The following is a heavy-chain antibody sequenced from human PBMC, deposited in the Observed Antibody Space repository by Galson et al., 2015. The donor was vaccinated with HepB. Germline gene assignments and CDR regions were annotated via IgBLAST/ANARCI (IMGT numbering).Heavy chain of an antibody. D-gene: IGHD2-15*01. J-gene: IGHJ4*02. V-gene: IGHV3-23*01. CDR3: AKDGIMVANNPYHFHY. Sequence: SLRLSCAASGFSFTRYAMTWVRQAPGKGLEWVSSITSSGGTSYYPDSVKGRFTVSRDNSKNTLLLQLNSLRAEDTAMYFCAKDGIMVANNPYHFHYWGQGTLVTVSS. CDR2: ITSSGGTS. CDR1: GFSFTRYA.